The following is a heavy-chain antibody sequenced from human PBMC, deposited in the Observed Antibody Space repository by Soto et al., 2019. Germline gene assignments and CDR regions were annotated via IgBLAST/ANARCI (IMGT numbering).Heavy chain of an antibody. V-gene: IGHV4-34*01. CDR2: INHRRST. D-gene: IGHD2-21*01. CDR3: ARGYPRSIFSTALATSYWFDS. CDR1: GGSFSGHY. Sequence: SEILSLTSAVYGGSFSGHYWSWIRQYPGKRLEMISEINHRRSTNYNPYHKRRVTMSVDTSKIQFSLRLGSVTAADTAVYSCARGYPRSIFSTALATSYWFDSWGQGGLVTVSS. J-gene: IGHJ5*01.